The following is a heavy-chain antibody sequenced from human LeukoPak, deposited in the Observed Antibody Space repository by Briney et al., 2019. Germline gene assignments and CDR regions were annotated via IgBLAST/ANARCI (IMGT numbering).Heavy chain of an antibody. CDR1: GGSISSGGHS. V-gene: IGHV4-30-2*01. CDR3: ARGGDYYAFDI. Sequence: PSQTLSLTCAVSGGSISSGGHSWSWIRQPPGKGLEWIGYIYHSGSTYYNPSLKSRVTISVDRSKNQFSLKLSSVTAADTAVYYCARGGDYYAFDIWGQGTMVTVSS. J-gene: IGHJ3*02. D-gene: IGHD1-26*01. CDR2: IYHSGST.